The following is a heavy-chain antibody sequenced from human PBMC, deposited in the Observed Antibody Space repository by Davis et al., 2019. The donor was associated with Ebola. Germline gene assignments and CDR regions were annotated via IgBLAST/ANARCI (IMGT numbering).Heavy chain of an antibody. CDR2: ISSSSSYI. CDR1: GFTFSSYS. V-gene: IGHV3-21*01. D-gene: IGHD3-22*01. Sequence: GESLKISCAASGFTFSSYSMNWVRQAPGKGLEWVSSISSSSSYIYYADSVKGRFTISRDNAKNSLYLQMNSLRAEDTAVYYCARSGDVVVIFPPNYWGQGTLVTVSS. J-gene: IGHJ4*02. CDR3: ARSGDVVVIFPPNY.